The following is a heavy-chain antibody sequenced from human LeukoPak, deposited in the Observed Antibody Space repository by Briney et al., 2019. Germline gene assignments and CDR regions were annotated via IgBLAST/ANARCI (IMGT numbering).Heavy chain of an antibody. CDR1: GFTISSYG. Sequence: GGSLRLSCAASGFTISSYGMSWVRQAPGKGLEWDSAISGSGGSTYYADSVKGRFTISRDNSKNTLYLQMNSLRAEDTAVYYCAKGIRITMVRGNDYWGQGTLVTVSS. V-gene: IGHV3-23*01. J-gene: IGHJ4*02. CDR3: AKGIRITMVRGNDY. D-gene: IGHD3-10*01. CDR2: ISGSGGST.